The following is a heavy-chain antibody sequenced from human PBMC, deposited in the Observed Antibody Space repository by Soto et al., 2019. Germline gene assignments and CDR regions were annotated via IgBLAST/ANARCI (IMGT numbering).Heavy chain of an antibody. J-gene: IGHJ4*02. D-gene: IGHD3-10*01. CDR2: IRTKANGGTT. CDR1: GFTFGDYA. V-gene: IGHV3-49*04. Sequence: GGSLRLSCTASGFTFGDYAMSCVRRAPGKGLEWVGFIRTKANGGTTDYAASVKGRFSISRDDSKTIAYLQMNSLKTEDTAVYYCATMSESQYWGQATLVNVS. CDR3: ATMSESQY.